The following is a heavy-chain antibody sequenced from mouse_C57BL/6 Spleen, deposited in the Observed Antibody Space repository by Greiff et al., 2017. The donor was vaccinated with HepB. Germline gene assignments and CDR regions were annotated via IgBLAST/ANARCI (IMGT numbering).Heavy chain of an antibody. CDR3: ARHGGYGNYAMDY. Sequence: DVKLVESGGGLVQPGGSLKLSCAASGFTFSDYYMYWVRQTPEKRLEWVAYISNGGGSTYYPDTVKGRFTSSRDNAKNTRYLQMSSLKSEDTAMYYSARHGGYGNYAMDYWGQGTSVTVSS. CDR1: GFTFSDYY. D-gene: IGHD2-1*01. CDR2: ISNGGGST. J-gene: IGHJ4*01. V-gene: IGHV5-12*01.